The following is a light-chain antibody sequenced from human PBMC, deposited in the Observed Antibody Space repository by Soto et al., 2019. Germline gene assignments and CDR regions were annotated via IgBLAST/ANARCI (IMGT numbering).Light chain of an antibody. CDR1: RGISRY. CDR2: AAS. J-gene: IGKJ4*01. Sequence: IQLTQSPSSLSASVGDSVAITCRASRGISRYLSWYQQKPGRATKLLIAAASTLQSVVPARFSGSGSGTDFTLSIPSLQPEDFATYYCEQLNTNPVTVGGGTKVDIK. V-gene: IGKV1-9*01. CDR3: EQLNTNPVT.